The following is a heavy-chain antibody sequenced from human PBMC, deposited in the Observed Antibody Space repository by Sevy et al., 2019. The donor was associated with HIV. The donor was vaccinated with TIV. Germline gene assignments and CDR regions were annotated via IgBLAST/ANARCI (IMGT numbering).Heavy chain of an antibody. J-gene: IGHJ4*02. CDR2: IFSSGST. Sequence: GGSLRLSCAISGFTVNDKYIIWVRQAPGKGLEWVSVIFSSGSTYYADSAKGRFTISRDNSKNTVDLQMNSVRAEDTAVYYCVSLFLSYRSGCSYFDYWGRGTLVTVSS. V-gene: IGHV3-66*02. CDR1: GFTVNDKY. D-gene: IGHD6-19*01. CDR3: VSLFLSYRSGCSYFDY.